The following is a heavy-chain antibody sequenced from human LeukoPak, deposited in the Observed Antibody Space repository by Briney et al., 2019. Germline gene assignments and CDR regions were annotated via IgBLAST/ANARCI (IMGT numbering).Heavy chain of an antibody. Sequence: PSETLSLTCAVSGGSISSSNWWSWGRQPPGKGLEWIGEIYHSGSTNYNPSLKSRVTISVDKSKNQFSLMLSSVPAADTAVYYCARRSYYDFWSGSVYYGMDVWGPGTTVTVSS. V-gene: IGHV4-4*02. D-gene: IGHD3-3*01. J-gene: IGHJ6*02. CDR1: GGSISSSNW. CDR2: IYHSGST. CDR3: ARRSYYDFWSGSVYYGMDV.